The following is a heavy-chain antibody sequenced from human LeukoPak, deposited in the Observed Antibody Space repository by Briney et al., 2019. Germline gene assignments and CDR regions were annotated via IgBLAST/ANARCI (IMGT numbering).Heavy chain of an antibody. D-gene: IGHD3-9*01. J-gene: IGHJ6*02. CDR1: GFTFSSYS. V-gene: IGHV3-48*04. CDR3: ARDSITIFYYYGMDV. Sequence: GGSLRLSCAASGFTFSSYSMNWVRQAPGKGLEWVSYISSSGSTIYYADSVKGRFTISRDNAKNSLYLQMNSLRAEDTAVYYCARDSITIFYYYGMDVWGQGITVTVSS. CDR2: ISSSGSTI.